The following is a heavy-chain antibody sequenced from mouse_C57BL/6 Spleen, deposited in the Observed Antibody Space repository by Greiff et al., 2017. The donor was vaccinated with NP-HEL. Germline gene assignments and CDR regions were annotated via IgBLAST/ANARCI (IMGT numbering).Heavy chain of an antibody. Sequence: QVQLQQPGAELVKPGASVKLSCKASGYTFTSYWMQWVKQRPGQGLEWIGEIDPSDSYTNYNQKFKGKATLTVDTSSSTAYMQLSSLTSEDSAVYYCARRGITTVVVSDYWGQGTTLTVSS. CDR3: ARRGITTVVVSDY. J-gene: IGHJ2*01. CDR1: GYTFTSYW. D-gene: IGHD1-1*01. CDR2: IDPSDSYT. V-gene: IGHV1-50*01.